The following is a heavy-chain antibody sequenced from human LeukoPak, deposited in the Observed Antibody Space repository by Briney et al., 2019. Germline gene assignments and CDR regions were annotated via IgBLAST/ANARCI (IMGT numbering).Heavy chain of an antibody. D-gene: IGHD5-24*01. CDR2: IYTSGGT. J-gene: IGHJ4*02. CDR1: GGSISSGSYY. Sequence: SETLSLTCTVSGGSISSGSYYWSWIRQPAGKGLEWIGRIYTSGGTNYNPSLKSRVTISVDTSKNQFSLKLSSVTAADTAVYYCARAPRWPQFDYWGQGTLVTVSS. V-gene: IGHV4-61*02. CDR3: ARAPRWPQFDY.